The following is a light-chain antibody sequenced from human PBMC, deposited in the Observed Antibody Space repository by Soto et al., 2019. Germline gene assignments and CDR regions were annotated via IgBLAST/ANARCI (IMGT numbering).Light chain of an antibody. J-gene: IGKJ1*01. Sequence: DIQMTQSPSSLSASVGDRVTITCRASQGIRNDLDWFQQKPAKAPERLIYAASSLQSGGPSRYSGSGSGTECTRTNSSVQAEDFATYGGLQYNTYPWTGGQGTKVEIK. CDR3: LQYNTYPWT. V-gene: IGKV1-17*01. CDR2: AAS. CDR1: QGIRND.